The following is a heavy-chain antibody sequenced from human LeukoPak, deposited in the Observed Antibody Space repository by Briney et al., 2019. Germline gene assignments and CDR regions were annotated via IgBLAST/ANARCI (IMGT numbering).Heavy chain of an antibody. CDR2: IYTSGNT. Sequence: SETLSLTCTVSGGSISSGSSYWSWIPQPAGKGLEWIGGIYTSGNTNYKPSLQSRVTISVDTAKIQFALKLSSVTATDTAVYYCTRGDNTWGQGTLVTVSS. D-gene: IGHD2/OR15-2a*01. V-gene: IGHV4-61*02. CDR3: TRGDNT. J-gene: IGHJ5*02. CDR1: GGSISSGSSY.